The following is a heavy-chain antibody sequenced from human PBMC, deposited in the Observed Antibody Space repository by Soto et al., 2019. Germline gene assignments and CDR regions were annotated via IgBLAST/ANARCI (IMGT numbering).Heavy chain of an antibody. D-gene: IGHD3-16*01. V-gene: IGHV4-59*08. CDR2: IYYSGST. Sequence: SETLSLTCTVSGGSISSYYWSWILQPPGKGLEWIGYIYYSGSTNYNPSLKSRVTISVDTSKNQFSLKLSSVTAADTAVYYCARQRGGSVSNWFDPWGQGTLVTVSS. CDR3: ARQRGGSVSNWFDP. CDR1: GGSISSYY. J-gene: IGHJ5*02.